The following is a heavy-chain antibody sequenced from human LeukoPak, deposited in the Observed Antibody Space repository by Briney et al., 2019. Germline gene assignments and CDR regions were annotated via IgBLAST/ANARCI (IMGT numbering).Heavy chain of an antibody. CDR3: ARSCGVAADKCYYYYGMDV. J-gene: IGHJ6*02. Sequence: ASVKVSCKASGYTFTSYDINWVRQATGQGLEWMGWMNPNSGNTGYAQKFQGRVTMTRNTSISTAYMELSSLRSEDTAVYYCARSCGVAADKCYYYYGMDVWGQGTTVTASS. D-gene: IGHD2-15*01. CDR1: GYTFTSYD. CDR2: MNPNSGNT. V-gene: IGHV1-8*01.